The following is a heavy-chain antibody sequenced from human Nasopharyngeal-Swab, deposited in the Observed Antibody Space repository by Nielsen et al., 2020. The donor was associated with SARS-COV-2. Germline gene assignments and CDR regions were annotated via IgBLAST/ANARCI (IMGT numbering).Heavy chain of an antibody. CDR3: ARGLPTRSIAAARPYFDY. D-gene: IGHD6-13*01. CDR2: INHSGST. CDR1: GGSFSGYY. V-gene: IGHV4-34*01. Sequence: SETLPLTCAVYGGSFSGYYWSWIRQPPGKGLEWIGEINHSGSTNYNPSLKSRVTISVDTSKNQFSLKLSSVTAADTAVYYCARGLPTRSIAAARPYFDYWGQGTLVTVSS. J-gene: IGHJ4*02.